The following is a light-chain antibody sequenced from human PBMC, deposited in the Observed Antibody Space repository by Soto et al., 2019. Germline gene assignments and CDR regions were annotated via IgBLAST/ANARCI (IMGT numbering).Light chain of an antibody. CDR2: ENN. CDR3: QSYDSSLSGYV. Sequence: QSVLTQPPSVSEAPGQRVTISCTGSSSNIGAGYEAHWYQQVPGTAPKLLIYENNNRPSGVPDRFSGSKSGTSASLAITGLQAEDEDGYYCQSYDSSLSGYVFGTGTKLTVL. J-gene: IGLJ1*01. CDR1: SSNIGAGYE. V-gene: IGLV1-40*01.